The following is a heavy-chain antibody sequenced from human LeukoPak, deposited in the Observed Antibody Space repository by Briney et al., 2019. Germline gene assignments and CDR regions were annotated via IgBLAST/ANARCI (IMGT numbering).Heavy chain of an antibody. D-gene: IGHD2-15*01. J-gene: IGHJ3*02. CDR2: IYTRGNT. V-gene: IGHV4-4*07. CDR3: ARGRYCSADICSGGDAFDI. CDR1: GGSINNYY. Sequence: SETLSLTCTVSGGSINNYYWSWIRQPAGKGLGWIGRIYTRGNTNYNPSLKSRVTMSVDTSKNQFSLKLSPVTAADTAVYYCARGRYCSADICSGGDAFDIWGQGTMVSVSS.